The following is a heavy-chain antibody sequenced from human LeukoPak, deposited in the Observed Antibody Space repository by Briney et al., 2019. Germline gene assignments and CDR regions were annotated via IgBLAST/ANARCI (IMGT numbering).Heavy chain of an antibody. CDR2: IIPIFGTA. CDR1: GGTFSSYA. V-gene: IGHV1-69*13. D-gene: IGHD4-11*01. CDR3: ARAEGVDFSNYLNWFDP. Sequence: ASVKVSCKASGGTFSSYAISWVRQAPGQGLEWMGGIIPIFGTANYAQKFQGRVTITADESTSTAYMELSSLRSEDTAVYYCARAEGVDFSNYLNWFDPWGQGTLVTVSS. J-gene: IGHJ5*02.